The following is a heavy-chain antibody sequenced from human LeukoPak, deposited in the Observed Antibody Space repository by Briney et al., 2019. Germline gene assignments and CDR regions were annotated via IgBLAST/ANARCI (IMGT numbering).Heavy chain of an antibody. CDR3: VSEPNSRGYFDY. Sequence: PSETLSLTCTVSGGSISNYYWSWIRQPPGKGLEWIGYIHYSGSTNYNPSLKSRVTISVDTSKNQFSLKLSSVTAADTAVYYCVSEPNSRGYFDYWGQGTLVTVSS. J-gene: IGHJ4*02. CDR1: GGSISNYY. CDR2: IHYSGST. D-gene: IGHD3-22*01. V-gene: IGHV4-59*08.